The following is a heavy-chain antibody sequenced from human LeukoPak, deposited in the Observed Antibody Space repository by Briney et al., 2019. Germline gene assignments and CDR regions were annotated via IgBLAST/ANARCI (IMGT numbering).Heavy chain of an antibody. CDR2: ISSSSSYI. CDR3: ARGRVYDYVWGSLDY. CDR1: GFTFSSYS. D-gene: IGHD3-16*01. V-gene: IGHV3-21*01. Sequence: GGSLRLSCAASGFTFSSYSMNWVRQAPGKGLEWVSSISSSSSYIYYADSVKGRFTISRDNAKNSLYLQMNSLRAEDTAVYYCARGRVYDYVWGSLDYWGQGTLVTVS. J-gene: IGHJ4*02.